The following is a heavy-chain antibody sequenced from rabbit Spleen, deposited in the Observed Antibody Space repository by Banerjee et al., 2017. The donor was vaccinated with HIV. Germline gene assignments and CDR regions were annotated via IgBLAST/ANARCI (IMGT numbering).Heavy chain of an antibody. D-gene: IGHD1-1*01. Sequence: QEQLEESGGDLVKPEGSLTLTCTASGFTISSSYWICWVRQAPGKGLEWIACIYTGSDTYTYYASWAKGRFTISKTSSTTVTLQMTSLTAADTATYFCARDTSSSFSSYGMDLWGQGTLVTVS. V-gene: IGHV1S45*01. CDR2: IYTGSDTYT. CDR1: GFTISSSYW. CDR3: ARDTSSSFSSYGMDL. J-gene: IGHJ6*01.